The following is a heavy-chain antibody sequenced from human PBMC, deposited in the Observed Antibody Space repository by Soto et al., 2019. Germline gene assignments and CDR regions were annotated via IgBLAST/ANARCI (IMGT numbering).Heavy chain of an antibody. CDR2: IIPILGIA. V-gene: IGHV1-69*08. J-gene: IGHJ4*02. CDR1: GGTFSSYT. D-gene: IGHD2-15*01. CDR3: ARDLGYCSGGSCSQIDY. Sequence: VQLVQSGAEVKKPGSSVKVSCKASGGTFSSYTISWVRQAPGQGLEWMGRIIPILGIANYAQKFQGRVTITADKSTSTAYMELSSLRSEDTAVYYCARDLGYCSGGSCSQIDYWGQGTLVTVSS.